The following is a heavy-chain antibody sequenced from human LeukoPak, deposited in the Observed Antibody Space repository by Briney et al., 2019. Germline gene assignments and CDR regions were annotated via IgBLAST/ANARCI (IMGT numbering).Heavy chain of an antibody. D-gene: IGHD3-9*01. CDR1: GYTFTGYY. CDR3: ARGHDILTGLNWFDP. J-gene: IGHJ5*02. V-gene: IGHV1-2*02. Sequence: ASVKVSCKASGYTFTGYYMHWVRQAPGQGLEWMGWINPNSGGTNYAQKFQGRVTMTRDTSISTAYMELSRLRSDDTAVYYCARGHDILTGLNWFDPWGQGTLVTVSS. CDR2: INPNSGGT.